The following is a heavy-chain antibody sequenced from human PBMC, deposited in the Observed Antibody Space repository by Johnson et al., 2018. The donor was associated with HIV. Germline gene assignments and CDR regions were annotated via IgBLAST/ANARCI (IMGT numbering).Heavy chain of an antibody. CDR1: GFSFSDYY. CDR3: ARDSERGFDI. V-gene: IGHV3-11*04. D-gene: IGHD1-26*01. CDR2: ISSSGSTI. J-gene: IGHJ3*02. Sequence: QVQLVESGGGLIQPGGSLRLSCAASGFSFSDYYMSWIRQAPGKGLEWLSHISSSGSTIYYADSVKGRFTISRDNANNSLYLQMNSLRAEDTAVYYCARDSERGFDIWGQGTMVTVYS.